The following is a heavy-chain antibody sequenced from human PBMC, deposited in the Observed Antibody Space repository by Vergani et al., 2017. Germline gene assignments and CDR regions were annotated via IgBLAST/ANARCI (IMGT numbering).Heavy chain of an antibody. CDR2: IRYDGSNK. J-gene: IGHJ4*02. Sequence: QVQLVESGGGVVQPGGSLRLSCAASGFTFSSYGMHWVRQAPGKGLEWVAFIRYDGSNKYYADSVKGRFTISRDNSRNTVYLQMNSLRAEDTAVYYCAKAATGSLDPLHYWGQGTLVTVSS. D-gene: IGHD1-14*01. CDR1: GFTFSSYG. V-gene: IGHV3-30*02. CDR3: AKAATGSLDPLHY.